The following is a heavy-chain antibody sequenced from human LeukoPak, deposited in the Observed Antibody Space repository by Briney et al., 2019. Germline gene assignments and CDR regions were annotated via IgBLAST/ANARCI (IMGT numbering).Heavy chain of an antibody. CDR1: GGSISSGGYY. V-gene: IGHV4-61*02. D-gene: IGHD5-18*01. J-gene: IGHJ1*01. CDR2: IYTRGST. Sequence: PSETLSLTCTVSGGSISSGGYYWSWIRQPAGKGLEWIGRIYTRGSTNYNPSLKSRVTISVDKSKNQFSLKLSSVTAADTAVYYCARNGYGSEYFQHWGQGSLVTVSS. CDR3: ARNGYGSEYFQH.